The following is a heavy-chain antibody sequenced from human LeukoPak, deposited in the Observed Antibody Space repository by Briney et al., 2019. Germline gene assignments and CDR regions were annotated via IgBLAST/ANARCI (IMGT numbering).Heavy chain of an antibody. D-gene: IGHD6-6*01. CDR2: IKQDGSEK. J-gene: IGHJ5*02. V-gene: IGHV3-7*01. CDR3: ARVPSSSRNWFDP. CDR1: GFTLSTYW. Sequence: GGSLRLSCAASGFTLSTYWRSWVRQAPGKGMELVANIKQDGSEKYYVDSVKGRFTISRDNAKNSLYLQMNSLRAEDTAVYYCARVPSSSRNWFDPWGQGTLVTVSS.